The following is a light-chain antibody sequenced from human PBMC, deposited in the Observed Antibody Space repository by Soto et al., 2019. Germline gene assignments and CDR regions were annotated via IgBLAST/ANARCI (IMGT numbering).Light chain of an antibody. V-gene: IGKV3-20*01. CDR1: QSVSSTY. J-gene: IGKJ1*01. Sequence: EVVLTQSPGTLSLSPGERATLSCRASQSVSSTYLTWYQQKHGQAPRLLIYAASSRATGIPDRFSGSGSGTDLTLTISRLEPEDFEVYYGQQYGTSPRTFGQGTKVDIK. CDR3: QQYGTSPRT. CDR2: AAS.